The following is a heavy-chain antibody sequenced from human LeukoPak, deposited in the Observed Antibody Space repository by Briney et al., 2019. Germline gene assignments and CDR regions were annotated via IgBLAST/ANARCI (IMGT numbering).Heavy chain of an antibody. D-gene: IGHD4-17*01. Sequence: SETLSLTCTVSGVPINNYYWNWIRQPPGKELEWIGYIDASGNTRHNPSLTSRVTISLDTSSNQFFLRLDSVTAADTAVYYCARQLGVYGDYNNWFDPWGQGTRVTVST. J-gene: IGHJ5*02. CDR2: IDASGNT. CDR1: GVPINNYY. V-gene: IGHV4-59*08. CDR3: ARQLGVYGDYNNWFDP.